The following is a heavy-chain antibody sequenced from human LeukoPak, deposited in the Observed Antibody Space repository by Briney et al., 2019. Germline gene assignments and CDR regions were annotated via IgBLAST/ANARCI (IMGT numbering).Heavy chain of an antibody. CDR3: ARRGSIAVAGTEDAFDI. CDR1: GYSFTSYW. Sequence: GESLKISCKGSGYSFTSYWIGGVRRMPGKGLEWMGIIYPGDSDTRYSPSFQGQVTISADKSISTAYLQWSSLKASDTAMYYCARRGSIAVAGTEDAFDIWGQGTMVTVSS. CDR2: IYPGDSDT. D-gene: IGHD6-19*01. J-gene: IGHJ3*02. V-gene: IGHV5-51*01.